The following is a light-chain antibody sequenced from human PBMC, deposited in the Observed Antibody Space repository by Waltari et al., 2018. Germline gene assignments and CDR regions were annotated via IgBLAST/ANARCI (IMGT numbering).Light chain of an antibody. CDR3: CSYAGRYIFAV. J-gene: IGLJ2*01. CDR2: DVS. Sequence: QSVLTQPRSVSGSPGQSVTISCTGTSSDIGAYNYVSWYQQHPGKAPNRGMHDVSKRPSWVPDRFSGSKSGNTASLTISGLQAEDEADYYCCSYAGRYIFAVFGGGTKLTVL. V-gene: IGLV2-11*01. CDR1: SSDIGAYNY.